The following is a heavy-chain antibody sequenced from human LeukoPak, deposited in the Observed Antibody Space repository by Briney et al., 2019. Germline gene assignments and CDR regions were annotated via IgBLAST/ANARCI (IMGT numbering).Heavy chain of an antibody. V-gene: IGHV1-18*01. D-gene: IGHD1-1*01. CDR2: IKVYNGNT. CDR1: GYTFTSYA. Sequence: ASVKVSGKTSGYTFTSYAISWLRQAPGQGLEGMGWIKVYNGNTNYVQKVQGRVTMTTDISTRTAYMELRSLRSDDTAVYYCARDRVPGPIDYWGQGTLVIVSS. CDR3: ARDRVPGPIDY. J-gene: IGHJ4*02.